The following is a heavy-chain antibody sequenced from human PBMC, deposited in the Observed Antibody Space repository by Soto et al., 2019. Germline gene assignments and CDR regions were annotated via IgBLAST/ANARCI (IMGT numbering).Heavy chain of an antibody. CDR1: GGSISSSSYY. V-gene: IGHV4-39*01. J-gene: IGHJ5*02. CDR2: LYYSGST. Sequence: SETLSLTCTVSGGSISSSSYYWGWVRQPPGKGLEWIGSLYYSGSTFYNPSLKSRVTISVDTSKNQFSLKLSSMTAGDTAVYYCARVSSSSDWFDPWGQGTLVTVSS. D-gene: IGHD6-6*01. CDR3: ARVSSSSDWFDP.